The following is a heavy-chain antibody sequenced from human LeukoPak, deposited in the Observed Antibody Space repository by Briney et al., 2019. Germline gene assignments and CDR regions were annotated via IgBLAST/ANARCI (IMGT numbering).Heavy chain of an antibody. D-gene: IGHD2-2*01. V-gene: IGHV3-23*01. CDR1: GFTFSNYA. CDR2: ISGTGGST. CDR3: ARRGVSSPSDY. Sequence: GGSLRLSCAASGFTFSNYAMSWVRKAPGKGLEWVSSISGTGGSTYYADSVKGRFTISRDNAKNSLHLQMNSLRAEDTAVYYCARRGVSSPSDYWGQGTLVTVSS. J-gene: IGHJ4*02.